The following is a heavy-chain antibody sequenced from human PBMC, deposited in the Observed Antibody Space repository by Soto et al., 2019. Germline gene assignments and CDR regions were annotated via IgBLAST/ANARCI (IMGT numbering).Heavy chain of an antibody. V-gene: IGHV4-59*08. Sequence: SETLSLTCTVSGGSISSYYWSWIRQPPGKGLEWIGYIYYSGSTKYNPSLKSRVTISVDTSKNQFSLKLSSVTAADTAVYYCARLGGGNWFDPWGQGTLLTVSS. J-gene: IGHJ5*02. D-gene: IGHD3-16*01. CDR1: GGSISSYY. CDR2: IYYSGST. CDR3: ARLGGGNWFDP.